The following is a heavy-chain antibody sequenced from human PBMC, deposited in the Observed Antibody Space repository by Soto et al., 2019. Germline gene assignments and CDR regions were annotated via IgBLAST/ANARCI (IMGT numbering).Heavy chain of an antibody. V-gene: IGHV3-64D*08. D-gene: IGHD6-13*01. J-gene: IGHJ6*02. CDR2: ISSNGGST. CDR1: GFTFSSYA. CDR3: VKSSRRPDSSPRGYYYGMDV. Sequence: GGSLRLSCSASGFTFSSYAMHWVRQAPGKGLEYVSAISSNGGSTYYADSVKGRFTISRDNSKNTLYLQMSSLRAEDTAVYYCVKSSRRPDSSPRGYYYGMDVWGQGTTVTVSS.